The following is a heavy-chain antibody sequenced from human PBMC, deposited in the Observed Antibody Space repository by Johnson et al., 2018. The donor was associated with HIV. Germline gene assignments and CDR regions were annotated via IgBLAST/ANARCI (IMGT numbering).Heavy chain of an antibody. CDR3: ARRSMTSDGFDI. CDR1: GFIVSRYD. D-gene: IGHD2-8*01. Sequence: VYLVESGGGLVQPGGSLRLSCAASGFIVSRYDMHWVCQPTGKGLEWVSEIDTTGDTYYPVSVKGRFTTSRENAKNSFYLQMNSLGAGDTAIYYCARRSMTSDGFDIWGQGTMVIVSS. J-gene: IGHJ3*02. CDR2: IDTTGDT. V-gene: IGHV3-13*01.